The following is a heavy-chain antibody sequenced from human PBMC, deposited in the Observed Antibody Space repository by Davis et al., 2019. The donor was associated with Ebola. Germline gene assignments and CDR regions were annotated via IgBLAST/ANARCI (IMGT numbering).Heavy chain of an antibody. CDR1: GYTFTSYY. CDR3: ARDLAVAGGYYYGMDV. CDR2: INPSGGST. V-gene: IGHV1-46*01. D-gene: IGHD6-19*01. J-gene: IGHJ6*02. Sequence: ASVKVSCKASGYTFTSYYMHWVRQAPGQGLEWMGIINPSGGSTSYAQKFQGRVTMTRDTSTSTVYMELSSLRSEDTAVYYCARDLAVAGGYYYGMDVWGQGTTVTVSS.